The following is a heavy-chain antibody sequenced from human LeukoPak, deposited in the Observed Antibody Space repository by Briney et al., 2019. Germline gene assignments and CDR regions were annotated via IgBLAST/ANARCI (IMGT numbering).Heavy chain of an antibody. D-gene: IGHD1-26*01. CDR1: GYTFTSYD. J-gene: IGHJ4*02. V-gene: IGHV1-8*03. CDR2: MNPNSGNT. Sequence: ASVKVSCKASGYTFTSYDINWVRQATGQGLEWMGWMNPNSGNTGYAQKFQGRVTITRNTSISTAYMELSSLRSEDTAVYYCARGEWELLRTESFDYWGQGTLVTVSS. CDR3: ARGEWELLRTESFDY.